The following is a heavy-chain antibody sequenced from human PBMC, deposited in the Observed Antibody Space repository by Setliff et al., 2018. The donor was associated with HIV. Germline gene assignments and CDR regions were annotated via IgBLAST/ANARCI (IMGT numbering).Heavy chain of an antibody. CDR2: IKSKTDGGTT. D-gene: IGHD4-4*01. CDR3: ARDDSNYRQHGMDV. CDR1: GFTFSTAW. V-gene: IGHV3-15*01. J-gene: IGHJ6*02. Sequence: PGGSLRLSCAASGFTFSTAWMNWVRQAPGKGLEWVGHIKSKTDGGTTDYAAPVKGRFTISRENVRNSLYLQMNSLRAEDTAVYYCARDDSNYRQHGMDVWGQGTTVTVSS.